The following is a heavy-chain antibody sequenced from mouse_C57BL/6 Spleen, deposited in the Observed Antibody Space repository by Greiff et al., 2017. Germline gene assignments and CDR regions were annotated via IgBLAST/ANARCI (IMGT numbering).Heavy chain of an antibody. V-gene: IGHV1-66*01. CDR1: GYSFTSYY. D-gene: IGHD1-1*01. CDR3: ARGYGSSPFDY. CDR2: IYPGSGNT. Sequence: QVQLKESGPELVKPGASVKISCKASGYSFTSYYIHWVKQRPGQGLEWIGWIYPGSGNTKYNEKFKGKATLTADTSSSTAYMQLSSLTSEDSAVYYCARGYGSSPFDYWGQGTTLTVSS. J-gene: IGHJ2*01.